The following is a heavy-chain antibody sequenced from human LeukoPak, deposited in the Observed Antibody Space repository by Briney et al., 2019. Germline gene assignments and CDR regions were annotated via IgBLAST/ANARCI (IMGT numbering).Heavy chain of an antibody. V-gene: IGHV1-18*01. J-gene: IGHJ6*03. CDR1: GYTFTSYG. Sequence: ASVKVSCKASGYTFTSYGISWVRQAPGQGLEWMGWISAYNGNTNYAQKLQGRVTMTTDTSTSTAYMELRSLRSDDTAVYYCAVVSSCYYYMDVWGKGTTVTISS. CDR2: ISAYNGNT. D-gene: IGHD2-2*01. CDR3: AVVSSCYYYMDV.